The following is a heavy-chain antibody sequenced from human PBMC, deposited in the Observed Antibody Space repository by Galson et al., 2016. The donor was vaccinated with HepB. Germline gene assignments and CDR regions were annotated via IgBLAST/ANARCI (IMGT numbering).Heavy chain of an antibody. D-gene: IGHD4-17*01. J-gene: IGHJ6*03. CDR3: ARGDNPDYGDYASAYYYMDV. V-gene: IGHV4-34*01. Sequence: TLSLTCAVYGGSFSGYYWSWIRQPPGKGLEWIGGINHSGSTNYNPSLKSRVTTSVDTSKNQFSLKLSSVTAADTAVYYCARGDNPDYGDYASAYYYMDVWGKGTTVTVSS. CDR2: INHSGST. CDR1: GGSFSGYY.